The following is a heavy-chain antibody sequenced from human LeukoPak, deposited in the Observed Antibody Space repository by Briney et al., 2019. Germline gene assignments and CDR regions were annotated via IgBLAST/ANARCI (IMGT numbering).Heavy chain of an antibody. CDR3: AKDTAISGSNRTLGFDY. V-gene: IGHV3-30*18. CDR2: VSIDGSNK. Sequence: GRSLRLSCAVSGFTFSSYAVHWVRQAPGKGLEWVAVVSIDGSNKYYADSVKGRFTISRDNSKNTLYLQMNSLRADDTAVYYCAKDTAISGSNRTLGFDYWGQGTLVIVSS. CDR1: GFTFSSYA. J-gene: IGHJ4*02. D-gene: IGHD2-21*02.